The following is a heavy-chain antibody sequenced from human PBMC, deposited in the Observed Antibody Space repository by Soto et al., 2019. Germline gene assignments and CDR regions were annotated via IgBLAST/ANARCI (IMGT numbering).Heavy chain of an antibody. CDR2: INAGNGNT. CDR1: GYTFTSYA. J-gene: IGHJ4*02. Sequence: ASVKVSCKASGYTFTSYAMHWVRQAHGQRLEWMGWINAGNGNTKYSQKFQGRVTITRDTSASTAYMELSSLRSEDTAVYYCARPYCSGGSCYSDFDYWGQGTLVTVSS. D-gene: IGHD2-15*01. CDR3: ARPYCSGGSCYSDFDY. V-gene: IGHV1-3*01.